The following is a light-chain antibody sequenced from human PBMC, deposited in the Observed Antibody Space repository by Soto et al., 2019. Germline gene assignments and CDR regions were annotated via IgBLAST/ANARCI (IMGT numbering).Light chain of an antibody. CDR1: SSNIGAGYD. CDR2: GNN. V-gene: IGLV1-40*01. J-gene: IGLJ2*01. CDR3: QSYDSSLSGAV. Sequence: QSVLTQPPSVSGAPGQRVTISCTGRSSNIGAGYDVHWYQQLPGTAPKLLIYGNNNRPSGVPDRFSGSKSGTSASLAITWLQAEDEADYYCQSYDSSLSGAVFGGGTKLTVL.